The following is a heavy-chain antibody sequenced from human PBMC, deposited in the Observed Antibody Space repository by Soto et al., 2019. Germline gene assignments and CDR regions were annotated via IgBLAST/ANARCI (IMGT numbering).Heavy chain of an antibody. V-gene: IGHV3-15*01. CDR2: IKSKTDGGTT. Sequence: GGSLRLSCAASGFTVTNAWMNWVRQAPGKGLEWVGRIKSKTDGGTTDFPAPVKGRFTISRDDSKNTLYLQMSSLKTEDTAMYYCTKEMRHSSGWYGAFDIWRQGIMATVSS. J-gene: IGHJ3*02. D-gene: IGHD6-19*01. CDR3: TKEMRHSSGWYGAFDI. CDR1: GFTVTNAW.